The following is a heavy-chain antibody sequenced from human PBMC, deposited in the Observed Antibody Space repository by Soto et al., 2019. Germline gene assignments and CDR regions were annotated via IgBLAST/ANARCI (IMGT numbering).Heavy chain of an antibody. CDR1: GYTFTSYD. CDR2: MNPNSGNT. Sequence: QVQLVQSGAEVKKPGASVKVSCKASGYTFTSYDINWVRQATGQGLEWMGWMNPNSGNTGYAQKFQGRVTMTRNTSISTAYMDLSSLGSEDTAVYYCARGGLAVAGLNYYYGMYVWGQGTTVTVSS. D-gene: IGHD6-19*01. J-gene: IGHJ6*02. V-gene: IGHV1-8*01. CDR3: ARGGLAVAGLNYYYGMYV.